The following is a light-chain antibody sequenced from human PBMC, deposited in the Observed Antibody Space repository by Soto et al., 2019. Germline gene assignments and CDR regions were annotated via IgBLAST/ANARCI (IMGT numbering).Light chain of an antibody. V-gene: IGKV3D-20*01. J-gene: IGKJ5*01. CDR3: QQYGTAPAIT. CDR2: DAS. Sequence: EIVLTQSPATLSLSPGERATLSCGASQRVSSSYIAWYQQTAGLAPRLLIYDASTRATGIPDRFSGSGSETDFTLTIIRLEPEDFAVYYCQQYGTAPAITFGQGTRLE. CDR1: QRVSSSY.